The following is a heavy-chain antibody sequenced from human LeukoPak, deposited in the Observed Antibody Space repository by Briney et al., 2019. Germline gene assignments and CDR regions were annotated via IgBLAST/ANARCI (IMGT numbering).Heavy chain of an antibody. CDR1: GFSFRTYP. V-gene: IGHV3-30-3*01. CDR3: ARDYCTSTSCYLDS. D-gene: IGHD2-2*01. J-gene: IGHJ4*02. CDR2: ISYDGSRE. Sequence: GRSLRLSCAASGFSFRTYPMHWVRQPPGKGLEWVAFISYDGSREFYADSVKGRLTISRDNSENTLYLQMNDLSAEDTALYYCARDYCTSTSCYLDSWGQGTLVTVSS.